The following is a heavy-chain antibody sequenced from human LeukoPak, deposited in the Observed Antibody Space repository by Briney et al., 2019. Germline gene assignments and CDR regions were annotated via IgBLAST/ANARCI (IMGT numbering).Heavy chain of an antibody. Sequence: SQTLSLTCTVSGGSISSGDYYWSWIRQPPGKGLEWIAYMYYSGSTYYNPSLKSRVTMSADASKNQLSLKLSSVTAADTAVYYCARPYYYDSRIDPWGQGILVTVSS. J-gene: IGHJ5*02. D-gene: IGHD3-22*01. CDR3: ARPYYYDSRIDP. CDR2: MYYSGST. V-gene: IGHV4-30-4*01. CDR1: GGSISSGDYY.